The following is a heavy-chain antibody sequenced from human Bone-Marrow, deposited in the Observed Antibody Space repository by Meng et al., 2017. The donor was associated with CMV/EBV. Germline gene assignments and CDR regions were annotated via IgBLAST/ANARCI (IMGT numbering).Heavy chain of an antibody. V-gene: IGHV3-74*01. CDR2: INSDGSST. Sequence: GESLKISCAASGFTFSSYWMHWVRQAPGKGLVWVSRINSDGSSTSYADSVKGRFTISRDNAKNTLYLQMNSLRAEDTAVYYCARDPLISYCSSTSCYPGWYYYGMDVWGQGTTVTVSS. CDR1: GFTFSSYW. CDR3: ARDPLISYCSSTSCYPGWYYYGMDV. D-gene: IGHD2-2*01. J-gene: IGHJ6*02.